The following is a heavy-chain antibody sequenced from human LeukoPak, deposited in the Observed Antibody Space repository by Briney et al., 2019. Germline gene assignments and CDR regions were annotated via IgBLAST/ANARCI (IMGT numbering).Heavy chain of an antibody. CDR2: ISYDGSNK. V-gene: IGHV3-30*03. CDR1: GFTFSSYG. D-gene: IGHD2-21*02. Sequence: PGGSLRLSCAASGFTFSSYGMHWVRQAPGKGLEWVAVISYDGSNKYYADSVKGRFTISRDNSKNTLYLQMNSLRAEDTAVYYCSGGCGGDCYSQFDYWGQGTLVTASS. CDR3: SGGCGGDCYSQFDY. J-gene: IGHJ4*02.